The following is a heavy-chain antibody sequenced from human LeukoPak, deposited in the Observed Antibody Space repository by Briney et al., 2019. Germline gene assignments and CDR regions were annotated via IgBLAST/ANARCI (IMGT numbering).Heavy chain of an antibody. CDR3: ARGPITITIFGATPYYDGMDV. CDR2: ISHSGST. J-gene: IGHJ6*02. V-gene: IGHV4-59*12. D-gene: IGHD3-3*01. Sequence: PSETLSLTCTVSGGSISNYYWSWIRQPPGQGLEWIGYISHSGSTNYNPSLKSRVTISVDTSKNQFSLKLSSVTAADTAVYYCARGPITITIFGATPYYDGMDVWGQGTTVTVSS. CDR1: GGSISNYY.